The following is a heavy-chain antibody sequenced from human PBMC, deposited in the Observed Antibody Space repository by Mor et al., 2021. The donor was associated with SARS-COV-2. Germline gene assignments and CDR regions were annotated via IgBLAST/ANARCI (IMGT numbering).Heavy chain of an antibody. CDR3: AKGGYSYGYFDF. D-gene: IGHD5-18*01. J-gene: IGHJ4*02. V-gene: IGHV3-23*01. Sequence: YADSVKGRFTISRDDSTNTLYLQMDSLRAEDTAVYYCAKGGYSYGYFDFWGQGTLVTV.